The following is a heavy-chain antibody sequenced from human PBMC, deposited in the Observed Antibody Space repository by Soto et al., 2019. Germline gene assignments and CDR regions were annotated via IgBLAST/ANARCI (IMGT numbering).Heavy chain of an antibody. CDR1: GYSFTSYW. D-gene: IGHD6-6*01. CDR3: ARFLILYSSSSHFDY. J-gene: IGHJ4*02. CDR2: IYPGDSDT. Sequence: PGESVKISCKGSGYSFTSYWIGWVRQMPGKGLEWMGIIYPGDSDTRYSPSFQGQVTISADKSISTAYLQWSSLKASDTAMYYCARFLILYSSSSHFDYWGQGTLVTVSS. V-gene: IGHV5-51*01.